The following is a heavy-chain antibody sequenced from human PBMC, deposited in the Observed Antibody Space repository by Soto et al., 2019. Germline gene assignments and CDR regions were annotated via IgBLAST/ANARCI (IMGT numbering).Heavy chain of an antibody. Sequence: QVQLQQWGAGLLKPSETLSLTCAVYGGSFSGYYWSWIRQPPGKGLEWIGEINHSGSTNYNPSLKSRVTISVATSKNQFSLKLSSVTAADTAVYYCARVRAVMIVVVIFDYWGQGTLVTVSS. J-gene: IGHJ4*02. CDR1: GGSFSGYY. V-gene: IGHV4-34*01. CDR2: INHSGST. CDR3: ARVRAVMIVVVIFDY. D-gene: IGHD3-22*01.